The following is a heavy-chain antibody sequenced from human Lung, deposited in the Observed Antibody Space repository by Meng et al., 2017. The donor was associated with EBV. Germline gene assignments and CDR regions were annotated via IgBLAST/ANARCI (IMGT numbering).Heavy chain of an antibody. D-gene: IGHD1-26*01. CDR2: IYSGGST. CDR1: SVTFSSYS. Sequence: QVQLGGSGGGVVQPGRSLRLSCADSSVTFSSYSMHWIRQAPGKGLEWVSLIYSGGSTYYADSVKGRLTISRDNSKNTLYLQMNSLRAEDTAVYYCAKGESFDYWGQGTLVTVSS. CDR3: AKGESFDY. V-gene: IGHV3-NL1*01. J-gene: IGHJ4*02.